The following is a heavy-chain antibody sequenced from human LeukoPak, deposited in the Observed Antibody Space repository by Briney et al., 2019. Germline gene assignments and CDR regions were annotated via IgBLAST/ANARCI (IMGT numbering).Heavy chain of an antibody. Sequence: ASVKVSCKASGYTFTGYYMHWVRQAPGQGLEWTGWINPNSGGTNYAQKFQGRVTMTRDTSISTAYMEPSRLRSDDTAVYYCARVVYSSGWYSTYYFDYWGQGTLVTVSS. J-gene: IGHJ4*02. D-gene: IGHD6-19*01. CDR1: GYTFTGYY. CDR3: ARVVYSSGWYSTYYFDY. CDR2: INPNSGGT. V-gene: IGHV1-2*02.